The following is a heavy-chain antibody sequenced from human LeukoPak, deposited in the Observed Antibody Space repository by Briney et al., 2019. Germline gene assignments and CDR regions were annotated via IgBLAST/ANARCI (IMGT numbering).Heavy chain of an antibody. J-gene: IGHJ3*02. V-gene: IGHV4-59*01. CDR2: IYYSGST. Sequence: SETLSLTCTVSGGSISSYYWSWIRQPPGKGLEWIGYIYYSGSTHYNPSLKSRVTISVDTSKSQFSLKLSSVTAADTAVYYCTSAIFFENAFDIWGQGTMVTVSS. D-gene: IGHD3-3*01. CDR1: GGSISSYY. CDR3: TSAIFFENAFDI.